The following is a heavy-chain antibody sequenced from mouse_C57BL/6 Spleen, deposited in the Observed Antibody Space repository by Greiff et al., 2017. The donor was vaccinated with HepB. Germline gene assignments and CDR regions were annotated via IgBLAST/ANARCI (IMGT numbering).Heavy chain of an antibody. CDR1: GFTFSDYG. CDR2: ISSGSSTI. V-gene: IGHV5-17*01. Sequence: EVMLVESGGGLVKPGGSLKLSCAASGFTFSDYGMHWVRQAPEKGLEWVAYISSGSSTIYYADTVKGRFTISRDNAKNTLFLQMTSLRSEDTAMYYCAIRYYSLYYARDYWGQGTSVTVSS. D-gene: IGHD2-12*01. J-gene: IGHJ4*01. CDR3: AIRYYSLYYARDY.